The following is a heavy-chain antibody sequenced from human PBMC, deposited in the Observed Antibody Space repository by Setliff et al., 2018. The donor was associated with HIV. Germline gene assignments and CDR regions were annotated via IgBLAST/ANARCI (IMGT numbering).Heavy chain of an antibody. Sequence: ASVKVSCKASGYSFVNYHIIWVRQAPGQGLEWVGSISASSVNTNFTQGRVTVTTDTSTRTAYMELRSLRSDDTAVYYCARVPVSSYYHYMDVWG. CDR3: ARVPVSSYYHYMDV. CDR2: ISASSVNT. D-gene: IGHD6-13*01. CDR1: GYSFVNYH. V-gene: IGHV1-18*01. J-gene: IGHJ6*03.